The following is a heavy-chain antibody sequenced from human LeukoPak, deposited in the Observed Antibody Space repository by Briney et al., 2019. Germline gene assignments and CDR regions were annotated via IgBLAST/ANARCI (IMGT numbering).Heavy chain of an antibody. D-gene: IGHD3-16*01. J-gene: IGHJ5*02. CDR2: ISYDGSNK. Sequence: GGSLRLSCAASEFTFNSYAMHWVRQAPGKGLEWVAVISYDGSNKYYADSVKGRFTISRDNSKNTLYLQMNSLRAEDTAVYYCAREPASVRFNWFDPWGQGTLVTVSS. CDR3: AREPASVRFNWFDP. V-gene: IGHV3-30*04. CDR1: EFTFNSYA.